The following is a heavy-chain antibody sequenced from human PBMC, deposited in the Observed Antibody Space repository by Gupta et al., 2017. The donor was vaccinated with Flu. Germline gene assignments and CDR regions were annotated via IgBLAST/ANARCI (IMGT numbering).Heavy chain of an antibody. CDR2: IFYSGIT. D-gene: IGHD5-18*01. V-gene: IGHV4-39*02. Sequence: VAGDSISNTDYYWGWVRQPPGKGLEWIGSIFYSGITYYNPSLKSRVTMSVDTSKNHFSLKVISVTAADTAVYYCARRGHSYGEVDYWGQGTLVTVSS. CDR1: GDSISNTDYY. CDR3: ARRGHSYGEVDY. J-gene: IGHJ4*02.